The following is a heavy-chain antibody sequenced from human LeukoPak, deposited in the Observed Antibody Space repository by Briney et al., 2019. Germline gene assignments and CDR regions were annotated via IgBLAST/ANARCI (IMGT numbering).Heavy chain of an antibody. V-gene: IGHV4-34*01. D-gene: IGHD6-19*01. J-gene: IGHJ4*02. CDR3: ASGIAVAGTMDY. Sequence: SETLSLTCTVSGGSISSYYWSWIRQPPGKGLEWIGEINHSGSTNYNPSLKSRVTISVDTSKNQFSLKLSSVTAADTAVYYCASGIAVAGTMDYWGQGTLVTVSS. CDR1: GGSISSYY. CDR2: INHSGST.